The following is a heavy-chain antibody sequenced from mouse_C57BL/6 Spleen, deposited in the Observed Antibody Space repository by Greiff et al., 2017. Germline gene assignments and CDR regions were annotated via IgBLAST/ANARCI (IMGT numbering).Heavy chain of an antibody. CDR1: GYTFTSYW. CDR2: IDPSDSET. CDR3: ARFTTVVARGFDY. V-gene: IGHV1-52*01. Sequence: VQLQQPGAELVRPGSSVKLSCKASGYTFTSYWMHWVKQRPIQGLEWIGNIDPSDSETHYNQKFKDKATLTVDKSSSTAYMQLSSLTSEDSAVYYCARFTTVVARGFDYWGQGTTLTVSS. D-gene: IGHD1-1*01. J-gene: IGHJ2*01.